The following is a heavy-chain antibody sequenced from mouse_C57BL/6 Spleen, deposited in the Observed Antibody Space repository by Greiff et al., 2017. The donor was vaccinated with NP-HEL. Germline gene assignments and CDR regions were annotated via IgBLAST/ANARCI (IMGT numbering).Heavy chain of an antibody. CDR3: AKKGLTTVVKGYAMDY. CDR1: GFSLTSYG. J-gene: IGHJ4*01. V-gene: IGHV2-5*01. CDR2: IWRGGST. Sequence: VQLQQSGPGLVQPSQSLSITCTVSGFSLTSYGVHWVRQSPGKGLEWLGVIWRGGSTDYNAAFMSRLSLTKDNTKSQIFIKMNSLQADETAIYYWAKKGLTTVVKGYAMDYWGQGTSVTVSS. D-gene: IGHD1-1*01.